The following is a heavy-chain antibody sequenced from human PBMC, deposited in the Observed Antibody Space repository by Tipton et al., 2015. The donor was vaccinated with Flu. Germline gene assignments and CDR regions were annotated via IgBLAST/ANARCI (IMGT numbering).Heavy chain of an antibody. CDR3: ARVRRDLYYYYGMDV. J-gene: IGHJ6*02. V-gene: IGHV4-59*01. Sequence: TLSLTCTVSGGSISSYYWSWIRQPPGKGLEWIGYIYYSGSTNYNPSLKSRVTISVDTSKNQFSLKLSSVTAADTAVYYCARVRRDLYYYYGMDVWGQGTTVTVSS. CDR1: GGSISSYY. D-gene: IGHD2-21*01. CDR2: IYYSGST.